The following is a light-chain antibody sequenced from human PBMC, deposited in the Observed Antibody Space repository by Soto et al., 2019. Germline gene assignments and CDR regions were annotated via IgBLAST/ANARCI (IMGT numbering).Light chain of an antibody. V-gene: IGKV3-15*01. CDR1: QSVSSD. CDR3: QQYDNWPWT. J-gene: IGKJ1*01. CDR2: GAS. Sequence: ERGMTQSPATLSVSPGERATLSCRASQSVSSDLAWYQQKPGQAPRLLIYGASTRATGIPARFSGSGSGTDFTLTISSLQSEDFAVYFCQQYDNWPWTFGQGTKVEIK.